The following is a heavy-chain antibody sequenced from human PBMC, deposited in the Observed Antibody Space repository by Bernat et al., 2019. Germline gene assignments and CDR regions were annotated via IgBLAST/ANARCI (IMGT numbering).Heavy chain of an antibody. CDR3: AKDRATSGRGSDFDY. Sequence: QVQLVESGGGVVQPGRSLRLSCAASGFTFSTYGMHWVRQAPGKGLEWVGIIWHDGSSKYYADSVKGRFTFSRDNSRNMLYLQMNSLRAEDTAVYYWAKDRATSGRGSDFDYWGQGTVVTVSS. J-gene: IGHJ4*02. CDR2: IWHDGSSK. D-gene: IGHD2-15*01. V-gene: IGHV3-33*06. CDR1: GFTFSTYG.